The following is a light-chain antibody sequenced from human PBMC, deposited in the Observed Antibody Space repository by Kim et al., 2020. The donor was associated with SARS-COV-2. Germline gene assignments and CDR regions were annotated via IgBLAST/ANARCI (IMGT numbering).Light chain of an antibody. J-gene: IGKJ1*01. CDR1: QGITSW. V-gene: IGKV1-5*03. CDR3: QQYNT. Sequence: STLSASVGDRVTITCRASQGITSWLAWYQQKPGKAPKLLIYKASTLESGVPSRFSGSASGTEFTLTISSLQPDDFATYYCQQYNTFGQGTKVDIK. CDR2: KAS.